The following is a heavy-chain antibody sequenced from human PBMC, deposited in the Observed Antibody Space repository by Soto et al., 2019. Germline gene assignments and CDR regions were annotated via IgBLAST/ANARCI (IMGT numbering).Heavy chain of an antibody. CDR2: ISSDGSNK. V-gene: IGHV3-30-3*01. D-gene: IGHD1-26*01. Sequence: QVQLVESGGGVVQPGRSLRLSCSVSGFTFSSHARHWVRQAPGKGLEWVALISSDGSNKYYADSVKGRFTTSRDNSKKTMYLQMNSLRVEDTAVYYCARDDEGGSDCDLGYWGQGALVTVSS. CDR3: ARDDEGGSDCDLGY. J-gene: IGHJ4*02. CDR1: GFTFSSHA.